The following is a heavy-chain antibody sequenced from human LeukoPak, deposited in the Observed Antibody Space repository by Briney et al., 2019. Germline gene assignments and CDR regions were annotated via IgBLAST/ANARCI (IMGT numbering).Heavy chain of an antibody. CDR3: ATGYCSSTSCHSNFDY. CDR1: GGSISSYY. Sequence: SETLSLTCTVSGGSISSYYWGWIRQPPGKGLEWIGYVYYSGSTNYNPSLKSRDTISVDTSKNQFSLKLSSVTAADTAVYYCATGYCSSTSCHSNFDYWGQGTLVTVSS. D-gene: IGHD2-2*03. V-gene: IGHV4-59*01. CDR2: VYYSGST. J-gene: IGHJ4*02.